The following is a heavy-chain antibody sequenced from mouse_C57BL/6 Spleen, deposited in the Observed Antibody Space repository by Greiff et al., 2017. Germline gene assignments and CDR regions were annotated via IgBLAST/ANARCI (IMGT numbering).Heavy chain of an antibody. CDR3: ARDREYDGSSMDY. CDR1: GYSFTGYY. Sequence: VQLKQSGPELVKPGASVKISCKASGYSFTGYYMNWVKQSPEKSLEWIGEINPSTGGTTYNQKFKAKATLTVDKSSSTAYMQLKSLTSEDSAVYDCARDREYDGSSMDYWGQGTLGTVSS. J-gene: IGHJ4*01. CDR2: INPSTGGT. D-gene: IGHD2-14*01. V-gene: IGHV1-42*01.